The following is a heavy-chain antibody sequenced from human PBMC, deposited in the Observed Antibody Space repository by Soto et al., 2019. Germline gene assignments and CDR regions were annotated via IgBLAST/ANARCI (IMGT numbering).Heavy chain of an antibody. Sequence: GGSLRLSCAASGFSFSGNWMTWVRQAPGKGLEWVANVNEDASEKNYVDSVKGRFTISRDNAKNSLYLQVNSLTAADTAVYYCARLRSGWSIDYWGQGALVTVSS. J-gene: IGHJ4*02. CDR3: ARLRSGWSIDY. CDR1: GFSFSGNW. CDR2: VNEDASEK. V-gene: IGHV3-7*03. D-gene: IGHD6-19*01.